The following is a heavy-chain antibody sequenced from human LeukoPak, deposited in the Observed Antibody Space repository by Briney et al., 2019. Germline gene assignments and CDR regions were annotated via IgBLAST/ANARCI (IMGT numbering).Heavy chain of an antibody. Sequence: PSGGSLRLSCAASGITVTSDYMSWVRQASGKGLEWVSVIYSGDNTYYADSVKGRFTISRDNSKNMVYLQMNSLRAEDTAVYYCARGAITAACPLDYWGQGTLVTVSS. D-gene: IGHD6-6*01. J-gene: IGHJ4*02. CDR1: GITVTSDY. CDR3: ARGAITAACPLDY. V-gene: IGHV3-53*01. CDR2: IYSGDNT.